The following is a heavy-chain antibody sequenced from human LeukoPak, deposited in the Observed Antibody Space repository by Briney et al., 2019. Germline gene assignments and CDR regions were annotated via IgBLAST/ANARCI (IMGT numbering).Heavy chain of an antibody. J-gene: IGHJ1*01. V-gene: IGHV1-2*02. D-gene: IGHD3-22*01. CDR1: GYTFTGYY. CDR2: INPNSGGT. CDR3: ARDRFVPGAYYYDSSGYGFQH. Sequence: GASVKVSCKASGYTFTGYYMHWVRQAPGQGLEWMGWINPNSGGTNYAQKFQGRVTMTRDTSISTAYMELSRLRSDDTAVYYCARDRFVPGAYYYDSSGYGFQHWGQGTLVAVSS.